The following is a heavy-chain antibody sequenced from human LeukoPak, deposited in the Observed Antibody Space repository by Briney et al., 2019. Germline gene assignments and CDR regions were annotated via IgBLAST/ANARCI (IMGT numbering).Heavy chain of an antibody. V-gene: IGHV3-23*01. Sequence: QPGGSLRLSCAASGFSFSSYTMSWVRQAPGKGLEWVSAISGSGGNTYFADSVKGRFTISRDNAKNSLYLQMNSLRAEDTAVYYCAKDGDCSGGTCYSGFDVWGQGTTVTVSS. CDR2: ISGSGGNT. D-gene: IGHD2-15*01. CDR1: GFSFSSYT. CDR3: AKDGDCSGGTCYSGFDV. J-gene: IGHJ6*02.